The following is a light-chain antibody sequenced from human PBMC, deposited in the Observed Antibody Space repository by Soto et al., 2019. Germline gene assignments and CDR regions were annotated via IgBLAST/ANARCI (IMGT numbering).Light chain of an antibody. CDR1: QRISNW. V-gene: IGKV1-5*01. CDR2: DAS. Sequence: DIQMTQSPSTLSSSVGDRVTITCRASQRISNWLAWYQQKAGKAPKLLIYDASSLKSGVPSRFSGSGSGTEFTLTSSSLQPDDFATYYCQQYDSFSLWTFGQGTKVELK. CDR3: QQYDSFSLWT. J-gene: IGKJ1*01.